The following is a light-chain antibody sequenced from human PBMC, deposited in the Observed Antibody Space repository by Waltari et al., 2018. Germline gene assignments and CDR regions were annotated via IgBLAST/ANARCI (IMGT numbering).Light chain of an antibody. Sequence: QSALTQPASVSGSPGQSITISCTGTSSDVGNYNLVSWYQQSPGKAPKLMILSDRFSGSKSDNTASLTISGLQAEDEADYYCCSYAPGNTYVFGTGTKVTVL. V-gene: IGLV2-23*01. J-gene: IGLJ1*01. CDR3: CSYAPGNTYV. CDR1: SSDVGNYNL.